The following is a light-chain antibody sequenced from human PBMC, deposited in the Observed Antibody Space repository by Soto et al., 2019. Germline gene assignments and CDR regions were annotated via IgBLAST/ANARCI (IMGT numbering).Light chain of an antibody. CDR1: SSDVGGYNY. CDR2: EVS. CDR3: SSNRSIGSLV. V-gene: IGLV2-14*01. Sequence: QSALTEPVSVSGSPGQSITISCTGTSSDVGGYNYVSWYQQHPGKAPKVMIYEVSNRPSGVSNRFSGSKSGNTASLTISGLQGEDEADYYCSSNRSIGSLVFGTGTKVTVL. J-gene: IGLJ1*01.